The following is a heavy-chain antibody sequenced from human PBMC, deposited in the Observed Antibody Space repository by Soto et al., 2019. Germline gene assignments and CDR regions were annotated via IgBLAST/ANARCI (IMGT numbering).Heavy chain of an antibody. V-gene: IGHV1-18*01. CDR2: ISAYNGNT. J-gene: IGHJ5*02. D-gene: IGHD2-2*01. CDR3: ARGECSSTSCYSLDNWFDP. Sequence: ASVKVSCKASGYTFTSYGISWVRQAPGQGLEWMGWISAYNGNTNYAQKLQGRVTMTTDTSTSTAYMELRSLRSDDTAAYYCARGECSSTSCYSLDNWFDPWGQGTLVTVSS. CDR1: GYTFTSYG.